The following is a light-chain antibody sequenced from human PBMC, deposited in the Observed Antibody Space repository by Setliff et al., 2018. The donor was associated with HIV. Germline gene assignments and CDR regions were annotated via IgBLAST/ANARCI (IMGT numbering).Light chain of an antibody. CDR2: EVN. V-gene: IGLV2-8*01. J-gene: IGLJ1*01. Sequence: QSVLTQPPSASGSPGQSVTISCTGTSGDVGGYDYVSWYQQHPGKAPKLMIYEVNKRPSGVPDRFSGSKSGDTASLTVSGLQADDEAVYYCSSYTTSSFLYVFGTGTKVTVL. CDR1: SGDVGGYDY. CDR3: SSYTTSSFLYV.